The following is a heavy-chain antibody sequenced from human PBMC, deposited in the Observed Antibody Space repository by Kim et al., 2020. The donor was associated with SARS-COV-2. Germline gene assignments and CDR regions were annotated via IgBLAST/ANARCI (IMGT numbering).Heavy chain of an antibody. CDR1: GGSFSGYY. Sequence: SETLSLTCAVYGGSFSGYYWSWIRQPPGKGLEWIGEINHSGSTNYNPSLKSRVTISVDTSKNQFSLKLSSVTAADTAVYYCASGQNWNDEHWGQGTLVTVSS. CDR3: ASGQNWNDEH. D-gene: IGHD1-1*01. CDR2: INHSGST. J-gene: IGHJ1*01. V-gene: IGHV4-34*01.